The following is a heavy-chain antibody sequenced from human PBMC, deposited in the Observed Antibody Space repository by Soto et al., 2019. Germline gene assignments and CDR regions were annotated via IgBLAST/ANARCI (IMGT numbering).Heavy chain of an antibody. CDR3: AKDSDSSGLSYFAY. V-gene: IGHV3-30*18. CDR1: GFTFRRYG. Sequence: QVQLVESGGAVVQPERALRLSCAASGFTFRRYGMHWVRQAPGKGLEWVAVISFDGSSQRYADSVKGRFTISRDDSKNMLHLQMNSLRAEDTAVYYCAKDSDSSGLSYFAYWGQGTPVTVSS. CDR2: ISFDGSSQ. D-gene: IGHD3-22*01. J-gene: IGHJ4*02.